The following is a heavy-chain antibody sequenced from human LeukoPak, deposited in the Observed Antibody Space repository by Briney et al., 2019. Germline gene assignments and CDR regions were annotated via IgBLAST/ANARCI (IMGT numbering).Heavy chain of an antibody. CDR2: INHSGST. Sequence: PSETLSLTCAVYGGSFSGYYWSWIRQPPGKGLEWIGEINHSGSTNYNPSLKSRVTISVDTSKNQFSLKLSSVTAADTAVYYCATNYYDSSGYYPYWGQGTLVTVSS. CDR3: ATNYYDSSGYYPY. CDR1: GGSFSGYY. V-gene: IGHV4-34*01. J-gene: IGHJ4*02. D-gene: IGHD3-22*01.